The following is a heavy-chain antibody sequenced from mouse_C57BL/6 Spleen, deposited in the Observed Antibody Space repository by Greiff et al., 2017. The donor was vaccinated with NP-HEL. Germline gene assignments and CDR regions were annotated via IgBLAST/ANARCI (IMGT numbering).Heavy chain of an antibody. D-gene: IGHD1-1*01. CDR1: GYAFSSYW. CDR2: IYPGDGDT. Sequence: VMLVESGAELVKPGASVKISCKASGYAFSSYWMNWVKQRPGKGLEWIGQIYPGDGDTNYNGKFKGKATLTADKSSSTAYMQLSSLTSEDSAVYFCARDGAVVAPFDYWGQGTTLTVSS. V-gene: IGHV1-80*01. CDR3: ARDGAVVAPFDY. J-gene: IGHJ2*01.